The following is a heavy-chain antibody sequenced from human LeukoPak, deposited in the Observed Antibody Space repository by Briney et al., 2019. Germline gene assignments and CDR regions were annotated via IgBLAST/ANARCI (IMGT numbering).Heavy chain of an antibody. CDR1: GFTFTTYW. CDR3: ARDAGYGDNSAYYYHYMDV. D-gene: IGHD4-23*01. J-gene: IGHJ6*03. V-gene: IGHV3-74*01. CDR2: IDSEGSTT. Sequence: GGSLRLSCEASGFTFTTYWMHWVRQGPGKGLVWVSRIDSEGSTTNYADSVKGRFTISRDNAKNTLYLQMNSLSAEDTAVYYCARDAGYGDNSAYYYHYMDVWGKGTTVTVSS.